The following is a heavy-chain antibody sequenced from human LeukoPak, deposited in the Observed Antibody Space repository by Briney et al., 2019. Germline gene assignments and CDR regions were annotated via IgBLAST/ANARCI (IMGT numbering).Heavy chain of an antibody. CDR2: IQSKADGGTT. J-gene: IGHJ5*02. V-gene: IGHV3-15*05. D-gene: IGHD2-2*01. CDR1: GFTFSNAW. CDR3: TTDLGGYCSSTSCYTGLNWFDP. Sequence: PGGSLRLSCAASGFTFSNAWMSWVRQAPGKGLEWVGRIQSKADGGTTDYAAPVKGRFAISRDDSKNTLYLQMNSLKTDDTAVYYCTTDLGGYCSSTSCYTGLNWFDPWGQGTLSPSPQ.